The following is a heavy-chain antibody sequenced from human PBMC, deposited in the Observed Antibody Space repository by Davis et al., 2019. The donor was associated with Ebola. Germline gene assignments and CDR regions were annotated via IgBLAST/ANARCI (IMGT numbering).Heavy chain of an antibody. Sequence: GESLKISCAASGFTFSNAWMSWVRQAPGKGLEWVGRIKSKTDGGTTDYAAPVKGRFTISRDDSKNTLYLQMNSLKTEDTAVYYCTTDSISSGWYYYYGMDVWGQGTTVTVSS. D-gene: IGHD6-19*01. V-gene: IGHV3-15*01. CDR2: IKSKTDGGTT. CDR3: TTDSISSGWYYYYGMDV. J-gene: IGHJ6*02. CDR1: GFTFSNAW.